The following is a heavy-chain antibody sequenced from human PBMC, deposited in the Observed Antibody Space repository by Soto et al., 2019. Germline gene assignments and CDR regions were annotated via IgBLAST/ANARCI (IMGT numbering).Heavy chain of an antibody. CDR3: MTHAVIYSRGH. CDR2: IKTVTDGGTT. J-gene: IGHJ4*02. V-gene: IGHV3-15*01. CDR1: GFTFSNDW. Sequence: GGSLRLSCAASGFTFSNDWMNWVRQAPGKGLEWVARIKTVTDGGTTDYAAPVKGRFFISRDDSKSTLYLQMNSLKTEDTAIYYCMTHAVIYSRGHWGQGTLVTLSS. D-gene: IGHD6-25*01.